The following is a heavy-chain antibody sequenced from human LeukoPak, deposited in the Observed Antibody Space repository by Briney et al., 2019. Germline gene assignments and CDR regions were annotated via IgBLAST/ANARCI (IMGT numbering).Heavy chain of an antibody. J-gene: IGHJ6*03. CDR3: ARVSPPIYKIEYSSSSGYYYMDV. CDR1: GGSISSYY. V-gene: IGHV4-4*07. D-gene: IGHD6-6*01. Sequence: PSETLSLTCTVSGGSISSYYWSWIRHPAGKGLEWIGRIYTCGSTNYNPSLKSRVTMSVDTSKNQFSLKLSSVTAADTAVYYCARVSPPIYKIEYSSSSGYYYMDVWGKGTTVTVSS. CDR2: IYTCGST.